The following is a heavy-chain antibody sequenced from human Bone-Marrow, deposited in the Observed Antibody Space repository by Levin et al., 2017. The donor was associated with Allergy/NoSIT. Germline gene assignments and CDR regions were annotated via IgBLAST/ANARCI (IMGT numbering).Heavy chain of an antibody. CDR3: AKGVYCSSSSCYPDYYYGMDV. V-gene: IGHV3-23*01. CDR2: ISGDGVST. Sequence: PGGSLRLSCAASGFTFSSYAMSWVRQTPGKGLEWVSAISGDGVSTYYADSVKGRFAISRDKFKNTLYLEMNSLRAEDTAVYYCAKGVYCSSSSCYPDYYYGMDVWGQGTTVTVSS. CDR1: GFTFSSYA. J-gene: IGHJ6*02. D-gene: IGHD2-2*01.